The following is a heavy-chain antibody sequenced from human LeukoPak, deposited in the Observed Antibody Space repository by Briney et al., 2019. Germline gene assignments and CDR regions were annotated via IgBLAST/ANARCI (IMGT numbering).Heavy chain of an antibody. Sequence: SETLSLTCTVSGDSISSDYWSSIRQPAGKGLEWIGRIYTSGSTNYNPSLKSRVTMSVDTSKDQFSLKLSSVTAADTAVYYCARSYYYGSGSRWYYYGMDVWGQGTTVTVSS. V-gene: IGHV4-4*07. CDR3: ARSYYYGSGSRWYYYGMDV. CDR1: GDSISSDY. D-gene: IGHD3-10*01. CDR2: IYTSGST. J-gene: IGHJ6*02.